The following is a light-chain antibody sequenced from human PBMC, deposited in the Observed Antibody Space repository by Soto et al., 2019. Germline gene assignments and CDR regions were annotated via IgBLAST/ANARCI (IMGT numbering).Light chain of an antibody. J-gene: IGKJ4*01. CDR3: QQSYSTPALT. V-gene: IGKV1-39*01. CDR2: AAS. Sequence: DLQMTQSPSSLPPPVGGRDTITCRASQSTSSYLNWYQQKPGKAPKLLIYAASSLQSGVPSRFSGSGSGTDFALTISSLQPEDFATYYYQQSYSTPALTFSGGTKVDIK. CDR1: QSTSSY.